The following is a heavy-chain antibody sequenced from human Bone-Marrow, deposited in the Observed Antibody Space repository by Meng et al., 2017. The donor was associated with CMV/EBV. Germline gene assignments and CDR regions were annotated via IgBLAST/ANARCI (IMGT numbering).Heavy chain of an antibody. CDR1: GGSISSGDYY. Sequence: LRLSCTVSGGSISSGDYYWSWIRQPPGKGLEWIGYIYYSGSTYYNPSLKSRVTISVDTSKNQFSLKLSSVTAADTAVDYCARDAGVGYSHGYGFFGYWGQGTLVTVSS. CDR3: ARDAGVGYSHGYGFFGY. CDR2: IYYSGST. V-gene: IGHV4-30-4*08. D-gene: IGHD5-18*01. J-gene: IGHJ4*02.